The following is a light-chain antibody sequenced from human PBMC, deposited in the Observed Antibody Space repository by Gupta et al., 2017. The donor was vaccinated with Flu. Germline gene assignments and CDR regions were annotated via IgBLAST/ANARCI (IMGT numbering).Light chain of an antibody. J-gene: IGKJ3*01. Sequence: PSALSASVGDRVTITCRASQTISSYLNWYQQKPGETPKLLIYVASSLQSGVPSRFSGSGSGTDFTLTISRLQPQDFATYYCQQSDSTPFTFGPGTKVDI. CDR2: VAS. CDR3: QQSDSTPFT. V-gene: IGKV1-39*01. CDR1: QTISSY.